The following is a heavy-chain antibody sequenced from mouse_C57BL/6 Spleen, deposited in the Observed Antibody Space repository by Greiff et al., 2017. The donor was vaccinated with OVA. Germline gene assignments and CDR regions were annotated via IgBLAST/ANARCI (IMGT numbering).Heavy chain of an antibody. CDR3: ARGDYGSTYAMVY. V-gene: IGHV2-2*01. Sequence: VKLVESGPGLVQPSQSLSITCTVSGFSLTSYGVHWVRQSPGKGLEWLGVIWSGGSTDYNAAFISRLSISKDNSKSQVFFKMNSLQADDTAIYYCARGDYGSTYAMVYWGQGTSVTVSS. J-gene: IGHJ4*01. CDR1: GFSLTSYG. D-gene: IGHD1-1*01. CDR2: IWSGGST.